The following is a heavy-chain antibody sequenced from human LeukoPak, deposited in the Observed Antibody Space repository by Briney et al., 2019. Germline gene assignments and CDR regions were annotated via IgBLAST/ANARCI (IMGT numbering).Heavy chain of an antibody. V-gene: IGHV3-53*01. CDR3: ARVRRGYSYGPFDY. Sequence: GGSLRLSCAASGFTVSSNYMSWVRQAPGKGLEWVSVIYSGGSTYYADSVKGRFTISRDNSKNTLYLQMNSLRAEDTAVYYCARVRRGYSYGPFDYWGQGTLVTVSS. CDR2: IYSGGST. J-gene: IGHJ4*02. D-gene: IGHD5-18*01. CDR1: GFTVSSNY.